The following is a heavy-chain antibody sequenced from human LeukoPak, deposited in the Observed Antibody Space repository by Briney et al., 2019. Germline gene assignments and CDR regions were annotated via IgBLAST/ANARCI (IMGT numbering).Heavy chain of an antibody. CDR2: IDHSGNT. Sequence: PSETLSLTCAVYGGPFSGYYWSWIRQPPGKGLEWIGEIDHSGNTNYNPSLKSRVTISVDTSKNQFSLKLSSVTAADTAVYYCARVLGYCSSTSCPQEYYFDYWGQGTLVTVSS. J-gene: IGHJ4*02. D-gene: IGHD2-2*01. V-gene: IGHV4-34*01. CDR1: GGPFSGYY. CDR3: ARVLGYCSSTSCPQEYYFDY.